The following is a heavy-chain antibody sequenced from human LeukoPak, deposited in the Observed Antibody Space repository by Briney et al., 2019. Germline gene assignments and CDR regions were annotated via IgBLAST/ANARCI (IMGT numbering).Heavy chain of an antibody. D-gene: IGHD2-2*02. Sequence: GASVKVSCKASGYTFTGYYMHWVRQAPGQGLKWMGWINPNSGGTNYAQKFQGRVTMTRDTSISTAYMELSRLRSDDTAVYYCARVDRYCSSTSCYTLNHYYYGMDVWGQGTTVTVSS. CDR1: GYTFTGYY. V-gene: IGHV1-2*02. CDR2: INPNSGGT. J-gene: IGHJ6*02. CDR3: ARVDRYCSSTSCYTLNHYYYGMDV.